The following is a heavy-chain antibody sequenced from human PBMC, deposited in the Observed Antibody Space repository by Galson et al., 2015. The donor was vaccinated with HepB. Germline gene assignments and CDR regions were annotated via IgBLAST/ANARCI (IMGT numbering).Heavy chain of an antibody. CDR2: IKQDGSEK. J-gene: IGHJ6*03. CDR1: GFTFSSYW. D-gene: IGHD2-15*01. CDR3: ARVPIPPKGGEAYYYYYMDV. V-gene: IGHV3-7*03. Sequence: SLRLSCAASGFTFSSYWMSWVRQAPGKGLEWVANIKQDGSEKYYVDSVKGRFTISRDNAKNSLYLQMNSLRAEDTAVYYCARVPIPPKGGEAYYYYYMDVWGKGTTVTVSS.